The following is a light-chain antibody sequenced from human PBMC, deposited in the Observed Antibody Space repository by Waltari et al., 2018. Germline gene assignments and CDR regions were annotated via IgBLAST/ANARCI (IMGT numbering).Light chain of an antibody. Sequence: DILMTQSPAALSSFLGETVTITCRASESVSTYLNWYQQKPGKAPNLLIYATSTLPNGVPYRFSGSGSATEFTLTISNLQPEDFATYYCQKYYRLLGTFGQGTKVEIK. CDR1: ESVSTY. J-gene: IGKJ1*01. CDR2: ATS. CDR3: QKYYRLLGT. V-gene: IGKV1-39*01.